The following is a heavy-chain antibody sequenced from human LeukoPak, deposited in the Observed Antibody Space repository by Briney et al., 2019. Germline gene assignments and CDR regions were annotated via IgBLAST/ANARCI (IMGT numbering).Heavy chain of an antibody. J-gene: IGHJ6*03. CDR3: ARGWGSGMFYMDV. D-gene: IGHD3-10*01. V-gene: IGHV1-18*01. CDR2: ISGYNGNT. Sequence: GPVKVSCKASGYTFTTYNINWVRQAPGQGLEWMGWISGYNGNTNYAQKLRGRVTMTTDTSTSTAYMELRSLRSGDTAVYYCARGWGSGMFYMDVWGKGTTVTVSS. CDR1: GYTFTTYN.